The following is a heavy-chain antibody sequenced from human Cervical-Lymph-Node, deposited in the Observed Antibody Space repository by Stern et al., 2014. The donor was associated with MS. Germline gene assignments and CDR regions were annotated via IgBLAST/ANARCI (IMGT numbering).Heavy chain of an antibody. V-gene: IGHV2-70*04. D-gene: IGHD3-3*01. J-gene: IGHJ4*02. Sequence: QVTLRESGPALVKPTQTLTLTCTFSGFSLVTSGVRVSWIRQPPGKALEWLARIDWNDKTFYNTPLMTRLTISKDTSKNQVVLTMTNVDPVDTATYYCARMMGSGYRHYFDYWGQGTPVTVS. CDR2: IDWNDKT. CDR1: GFSLVTSGVR. CDR3: ARMMGSGYRHYFDY.